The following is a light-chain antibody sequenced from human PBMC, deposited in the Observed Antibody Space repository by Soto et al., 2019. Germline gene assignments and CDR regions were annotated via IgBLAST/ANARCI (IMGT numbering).Light chain of an antibody. V-gene: IGLV2-14*01. CDR1: SSDVGSYNH. Sequence: QSALTQSASVSGSPGQSITISCTGTSSDVGSYNHVSWYQQHPGEVPKLIIFNVNDRPSGVSNRFSGSKSGNTASLTISGLQAEDEADYYCSSFTSSTTYVFGTGTKLTGL. CDR3: SSFTSSTTYV. CDR2: NVN. J-gene: IGLJ1*01.